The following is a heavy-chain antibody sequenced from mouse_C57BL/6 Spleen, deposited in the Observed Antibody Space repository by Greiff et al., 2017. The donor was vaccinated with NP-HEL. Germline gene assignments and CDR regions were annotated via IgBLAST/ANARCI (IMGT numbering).Heavy chain of an antibody. D-gene: IGHD2-5*01. CDR1: GYSITSGYY. J-gene: IGHJ4*01. CDR2: ISYDGSN. V-gene: IGHV3-6*01. CDR3: ARGHYSNYQGNAMDY. Sequence: EVKLMESGPGLVKPSQSLSLTCSVTGYSITSGYYWNWIRQFPGNKLEWMGYISYDGSNNYNPSLKNRISITRDTSKNQFFLKLNSVTTEDTATYYCARGHYSNYQGNAMDYWGQGTSVTVSS.